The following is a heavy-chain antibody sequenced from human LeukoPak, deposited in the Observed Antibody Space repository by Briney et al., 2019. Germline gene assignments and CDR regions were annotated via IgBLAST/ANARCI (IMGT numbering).Heavy chain of an antibody. CDR2: ISGSGGST. CDR1: GFTFSSYA. CDR3: AKDMAAGWELPTVLPNYYYGMDV. J-gene: IGHJ6*02. D-gene: IGHD1-26*01. V-gene: IGHV3-23*01. Sequence: GGSLRLSCAASGFTFSSYAMSWVRQAPGKGLEWVSAISGSGGSTYYADSVKGRFTISRDNSKNTLYLQMNSLRAEDTAVYYCAKDMAAGWELPTVLPNYYYGMDVWGQGTTVTVSS.